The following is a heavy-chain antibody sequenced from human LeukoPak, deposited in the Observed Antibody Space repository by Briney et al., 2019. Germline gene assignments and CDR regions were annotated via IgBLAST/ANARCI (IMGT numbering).Heavy chain of an antibody. CDR1: GYSFISYW. CDR2: IDPSDSYT. Sequence: GESLRISCKGSGYSFISYWITWVRQMPGIGLEWMGRIDPSDSYTNYSPSFQGHVTISADKSISTAYLQWSSLKASDTAMYYCARPRTNYYDSGSYENWGQGTMVTVSS. CDR3: ARPRTNYYDSGSYEN. J-gene: IGHJ4*02. D-gene: IGHD3-10*01. V-gene: IGHV5-10-1*01.